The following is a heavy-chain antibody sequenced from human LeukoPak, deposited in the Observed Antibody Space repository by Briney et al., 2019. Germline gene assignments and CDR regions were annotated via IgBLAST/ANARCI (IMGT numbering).Heavy chain of an antibody. D-gene: IGHD1-1*01. CDR1: GYTFTGYY. V-gene: IGHV1-2*02. Sequence: ASVKVSCKASGYTFTGYYMHWVRQAPGQGLGWMGWINPNSGGTNYAQKFQGRVTMTRDTSISTAYMELSRLRSDDTAVYYCARAGTALSGDAFDIWGQGTMVTVSS. CDR3: ARAGTALSGDAFDI. J-gene: IGHJ3*02. CDR2: INPNSGGT.